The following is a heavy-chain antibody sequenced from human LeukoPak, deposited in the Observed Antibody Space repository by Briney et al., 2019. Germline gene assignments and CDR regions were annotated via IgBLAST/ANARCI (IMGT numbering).Heavy chain of an antibody. CDR1: GFTFTNAW. J-gene: IGHJ4*02. Sequence: GGSLRLSCEAPGFTFTNAWMSWVRQAPGKGLGGGGRIRRKTDGGTADYAAPVMGRFTISRDDSNNTLYLQMNSLKTEDTAVYYCISGFCSSASCYAWGRGTLVIVSS. D-gene: IGHD2-2*01. CDR3: ISGFCSSASCYA. V-gene: IGHV3-15*01. CDR2: IRRKTDGGTA.